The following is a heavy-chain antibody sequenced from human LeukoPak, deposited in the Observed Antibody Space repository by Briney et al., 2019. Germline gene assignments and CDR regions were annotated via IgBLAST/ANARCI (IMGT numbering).Heavy chain of an antibody. D-gene: IGHD6-13*01. CDR2: IYTGGST. V-gene: IGHV3-66*02. J-gene: IGHJ6*02. Sequence: PGGSLRLSCAASGSTVDSNCMSWVRQAPGKGLEWVSLIYTGGSTYYADSVRGRFTISRDNSKNTLYLQMNSLRPEDTAVYYCARGFGKAAANVFGGYTMDVWGQGTTVTVSS. CDR3: ARGFGKAAANVFGGYTMDV. CDR1: GSTVDSNC.